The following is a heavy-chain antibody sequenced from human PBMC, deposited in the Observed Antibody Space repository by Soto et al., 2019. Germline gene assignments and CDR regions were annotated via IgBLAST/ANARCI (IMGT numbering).Heavy chain of an antibody. Sequence: PGGSLILSCVASGFSFSSYGLVWVRQAPGKGLEWVSYIFVDSTTIYYADSVKGRFTVSRDNAQNSLFLVINSLRAEDTAVYYCARDRDWAFDYWGQGTLVTVSS. CDR2: IFVDSTTI. J-gene: IGHJ4*02. CDR3: ARDRDWAFDY. D-gene: IGHD3-9*01. CDR1: GFSFSSYG. V-gene: IGHV3-48*03.